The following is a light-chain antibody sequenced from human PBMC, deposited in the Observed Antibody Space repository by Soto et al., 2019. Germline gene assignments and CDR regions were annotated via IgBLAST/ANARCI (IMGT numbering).Light chain of an antibody. J-gene: IGKJ4*01. CDR2: GAS. Sequence: DIPMTQSPSSLSASVGDRVTITCRASQSITTYLNWYQQKPGTAPRLLIYGASSLQSGVPSTFSGSGSGTDFALTITSLQPEDFATYYCQQSYSSPRTFGGRTKVEIK. CDR3: QQSYSSPRT. V-gene: IGKV1-39*01. CDR1: QSITTY.